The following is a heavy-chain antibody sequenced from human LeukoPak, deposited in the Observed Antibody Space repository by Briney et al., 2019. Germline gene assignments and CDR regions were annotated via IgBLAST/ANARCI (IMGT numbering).Heavy chain of an antibody. J-gene: IGHJ6*02. Sequence: GGSLRLSCAASGFTFSSYWMSWVRQAPGKGLEWVANIKQDGSEKYYVDSVKGRSTISRDNAKNSLYLQMNSLRAEDTAVYYCARDLNYYDSSGPMDVWGQGTTVTVSS. V-gene: IGHV3-7*01. CDR3: ARDLNYYDSSGPMDV. CDR1: GFTFSSYW. CDR2: IKQDGSEK. D-gene: IGHD3-22*01.